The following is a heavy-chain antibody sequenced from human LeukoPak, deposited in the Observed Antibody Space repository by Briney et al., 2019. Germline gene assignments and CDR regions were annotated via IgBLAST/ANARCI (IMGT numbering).Heavy chain of an antibody. D-gene: IGHD6-19*01. CDR3: ARVRPSKYSSVWCVGLDAFDI. CDR1: GYSISSGYY. V-gene: IGHV4-38-2*02. CDR2: IYHSGST. Sequence: PSETLSLTCTVSGYSISSGYYWGWIRQPPGKGLEWIGSIYHSGSTYYNPSLKSRVTISVDTSKNQFSLKLSSVTAADTAVYYCARVRPSKYSSVWCVGLDAFDIWGQGTMVTVSS. J-gene: IGHJ3*02.